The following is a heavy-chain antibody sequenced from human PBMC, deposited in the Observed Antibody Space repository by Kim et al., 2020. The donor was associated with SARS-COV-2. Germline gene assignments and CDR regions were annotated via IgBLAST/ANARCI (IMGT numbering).Heavy chain of an antibody. D-gene: IGHD7-27*01. Sequence: ASVKVSCKASGYTFTSYGISWVRQAPGQGLEWMGWSSPYNGNTKYAQKLQGRVTMSTDTSTTTAYMDLRGLRSDGTAVYYCARDGDLPDYLCQGTLVAAS. CDR2: SSPYNGNT. CDR1: GYTFTSYG. V-gene: IGHV1-18*01. J-gene: IGHJ4*02. CDR3: ARDGDLPDY.